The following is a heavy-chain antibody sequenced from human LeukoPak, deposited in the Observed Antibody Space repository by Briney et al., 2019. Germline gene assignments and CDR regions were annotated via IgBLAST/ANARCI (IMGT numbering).Heavy chain of an antibody. Sequence: GGSLRLSCAASGFTFSSYAMSWVRQAPGKGLEWVAFIRYDGSNKYYADSVKGRFTISRDNSKNTLYLQMNSLRAEDTAVYYCAKQRQEYYYDSSGYPHTYYYYYMDVWGKGTTVTISS. CDR1: GFTFSSYA. J-gene: IGHJ6*03. D-gene: IGHD3-22*01. CDR3: AKQRQEYYYDSSGYPHTYYYYYMDV. CDR2: IRYDGSNK. V-gene: IGHV3-30*02.